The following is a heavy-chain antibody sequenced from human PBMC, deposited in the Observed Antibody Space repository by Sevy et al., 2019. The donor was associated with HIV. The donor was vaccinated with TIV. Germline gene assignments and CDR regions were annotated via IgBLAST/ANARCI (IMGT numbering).Heavy chain of an antibody. J-gene: IGHJ6*02. CDR1: GGSISSYY. V-gene: IGHV4-4*07. CDR3: ARDGCSGGSCYHYYYYYAMDV. D-gene: IGHD2-15*01. Sequence: SETLSLTCTVSGGSISSYYWSWIRQPAGKGLEWIGRIYTSGSTNYNPSLKSRVTMSVDTSKNQFSLKLSSVTAADTDVYYCARDGCSGGSCYHYYYYYAMDVWGQGTTVTVSS. CDR2: IYTSGST.